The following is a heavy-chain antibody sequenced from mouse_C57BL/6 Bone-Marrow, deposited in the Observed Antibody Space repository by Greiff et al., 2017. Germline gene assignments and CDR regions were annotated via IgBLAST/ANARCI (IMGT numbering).Heavy chain of an antibody. CDR1: GFTFSSYT. CDR3: SRQVTTVLATKYFDV. V-gene: IGHV5-9*01. Sequence: EVPVVESGGGLVKPGGSLKLSCAASGFTFSSYTMSWVRQTPEKRLQWVAAISGGGGNTYYPDSVKGGFTISRDNDKNILYLQMSSLRSEDTALYYCSRQVTTVLATKYFDVWGTGTTVTVSS. J-gene: IGHJ1*03. CDR2: ISGGGGNT. D-gene: IGHD1-1*01.